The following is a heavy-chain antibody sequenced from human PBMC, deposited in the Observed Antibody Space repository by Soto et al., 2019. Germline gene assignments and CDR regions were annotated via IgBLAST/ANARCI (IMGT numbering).Heavy chain of an antibody. Sequence: EVQLVESGGGLVQPGGSLRLSCAASGFTFSSYSMNWVRQAPGKGLEWVSYISSSSSTIYYADSVKGRFTISRDNATNLLYMQMNSLRDEDTAVYYCARVGYCSSTSCYSGSGLGYWGQGTLVTVSS. CDR3: ARVGYCSSTSCYSGSGLGY. J-gene: IGHJ4*02. CDR2: ISSSSSTI. D-gene: IGHD2-2*01. V-gene: IGHV3-48*02. CDR1: GFTFSSYS.